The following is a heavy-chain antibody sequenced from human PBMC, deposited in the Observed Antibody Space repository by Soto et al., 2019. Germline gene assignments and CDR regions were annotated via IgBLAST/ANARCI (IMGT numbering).Heavy chain of an antibody. CDR3: ARALSSYLRLQPSKSSDP. V-gene: IGHV4-59*01. Sequence: SDTLSLTCTFSGGSISSYYWSWIRQPPGKGLEWIGYIYYSGSTNYNPSLKSRVTISVDTSKNQFSLKLSSVTAADTAVYYCARALSSYLRLQPSKSSDPCG. CDR2: IYYSGST. J-gene: IGHJ5*02. CDR1: GGSISSYY. D-gene: IGHD5-12*01.